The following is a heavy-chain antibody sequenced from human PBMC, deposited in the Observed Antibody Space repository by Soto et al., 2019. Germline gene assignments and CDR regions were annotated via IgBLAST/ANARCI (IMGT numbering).Heavy chain of an antibody. CDR3: ARGFVWFGTD. CDR1: GGSISSGGYY. J-gene: IGHJ4*02. Sequence: QVQLQESGPGLVKPSQTLSLTCTVSGGSISSGGYYWNWIRQHPGKGLEWIGYIYSSESTYYNPSLKSRVTISVDTSKNQLSLKLSSVTAADTAVYYCARGFVWFGTDWGQGTLVTASS. V-gene: IGHV4-31*03. D-gene: IGHD3-10*01. CDR2: IYSSEST.